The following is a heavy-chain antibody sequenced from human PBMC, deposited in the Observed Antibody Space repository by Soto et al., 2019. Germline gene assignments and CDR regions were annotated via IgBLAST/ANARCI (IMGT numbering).Heavy chain of an antibody. D-gene: IGHD1-26*01. V-gene: IGHV1-69*13. J-gene: IGHJ4*02. CDR2: IIPMFGTP. CDR3: AGGRDQPPVGLYFES. Sequence: ASVKVSCKASGGAFTDYIFDWVRQAPGQGLEWMGGIIPMFGTPKYAQKFQHRVTISADVSTGTAYMELTRLRFDDTAVYYCAGGRDQPPVGLYFESWGEGTRVTVSS. CDR1: GGAFTDYI.